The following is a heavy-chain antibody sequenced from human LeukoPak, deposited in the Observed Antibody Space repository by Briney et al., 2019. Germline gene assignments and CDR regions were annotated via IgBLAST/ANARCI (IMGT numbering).Heavy chain of an antibody. D-gene: IGHD3-22*01. CDR3: ASYYYDSSGYDY. CDR2: IIPILGIA. CDR1: GGTFSSYA. J-gene: IGHJ4*02. Sequence: SVKVSCKASGGTFSSYAISWVRQAPGQGLEWMGRIIPILGIANCAQKFQGRVTITADKSTSTAYMELSSLRSEDTAVYYCASYYYDSSGYDYWGQGTLATVSS. V-gene: IGHV1-69*04.